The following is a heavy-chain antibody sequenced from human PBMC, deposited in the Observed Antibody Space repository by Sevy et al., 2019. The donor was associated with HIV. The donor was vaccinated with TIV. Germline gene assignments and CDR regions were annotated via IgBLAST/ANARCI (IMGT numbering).Heavy chain of an antibody. J-gene: IGHJ6*02. CDR2: FSYPSTTL. Sequence: GGSLRLSCAVSGFTFNTYNMNWVRQAPGKGLEWVSYFSYPSTTLYYADSVRGRFTISRDNAKNTLYLQMNSLRDEDTAVYYCASSDATSRFGYYYFAMDFWGQGTSVTVSS. V-gene: IGHV3-48*02. D-gene: IGHD3-22*01. CDR3: ASSDATSRFGYYYFAMDF. CDR1: GFTFNTYN.